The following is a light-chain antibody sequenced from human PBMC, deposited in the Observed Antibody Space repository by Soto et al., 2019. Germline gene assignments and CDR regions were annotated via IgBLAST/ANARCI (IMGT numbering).Light chain of an antibody. CDR3: QQYDDLPIT. CDR2: DAS. J-gene: IGKJ5*01. V-gene: IGKV1-5*01. CDR1: QNISSW. Sequence: DIQMTQSPSTLSASVGDRVSITCRASQNISSWLAWYQQKPGKAPKLLIYDASSLESGVPSRFSGSGSGTEFTLTISSLQPEDIATYFCQQYDDLPITFGQGTRLEIK.